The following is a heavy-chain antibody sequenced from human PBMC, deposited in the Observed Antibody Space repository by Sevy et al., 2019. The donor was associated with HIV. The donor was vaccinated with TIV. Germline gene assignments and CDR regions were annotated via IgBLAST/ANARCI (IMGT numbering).Heavy chain of an antibody. CDR2: IWYAGSNK. CDR3: ARENIAVAGIEYYFDN. J-gene: IGHJ4*02. CDR1: GFTFSTYG. D-gene: IGHD6-19*01. Sequence: GGSLRLSCVASGFTFSTYGMHWVRQAPGKGLEWVAVIWYAGSNKEYVDSVKGRFTISRDNSKDTLYLQMNSLRAEDTAVYYCARENIAVAGIEYYFDNWGQGTLVTVSS. V-gene: IGHV3-33*01.